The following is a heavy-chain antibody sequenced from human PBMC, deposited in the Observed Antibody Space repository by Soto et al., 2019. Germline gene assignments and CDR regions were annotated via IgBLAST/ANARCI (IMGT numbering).Heavy chain of an antibody. CDR1: GGSISSGDYY. CDR3: ARGVYDFWSGEKNYFDY. Sequence: SETLSLTCTVSGGSISSGDYYWSWIRQPPGKGPERIGYIYYSGSTYYNPSLKSRVTISVDTSKNQFSLKLSSVTAADTAVYYCARGVYDFWSGEKNYFDYWGQGTPVTVSS. CDR2: IYYSGST. D-gene: IGHD3-3*01. J-gene: IGHJ4*02. V-gene: IGHV4-30-4*01.